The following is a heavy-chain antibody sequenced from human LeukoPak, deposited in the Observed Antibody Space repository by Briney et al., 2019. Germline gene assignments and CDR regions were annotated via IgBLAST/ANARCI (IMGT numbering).Heavy chain of an antibody. CDR2: INHSGST. D-gene: IGHD1-26*01. Sequence: SETLSLTCAVYGGSFSGYYWSWIRQPPGKGLEWIGEINHSGSTNYNPSLKSRVTISVDTSKNQFSLKLSSVTAADTAVYYCARVAGATSYWGQGTLVTVSS. V-gene: IGHV4-34*01. CDR1: GGSFSGYY. CDR3: ARVAGATSY. J-gene: IGHJ4*02.